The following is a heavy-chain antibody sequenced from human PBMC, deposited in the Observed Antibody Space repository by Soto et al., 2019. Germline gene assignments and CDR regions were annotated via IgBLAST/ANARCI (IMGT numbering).Heavy chain of an antibody. V-gene: IGHV4-59*01. CDR3: ARELRTNAFDI. J-gene: IGHJ3*02. CDR1: GGSISSYY. D-gene: IGHD5-12*01. CDR2: IYYSGST. Sequence: PSETLSLTCTVSGGSISSYYWSWIRQPPGKGLEWIGYIYYSGSTNYNPSLKSRVTISVDTSKNQFSLKLSSVTAADTAVYYCARELRTNAFDIWGQGTMVTVSS.